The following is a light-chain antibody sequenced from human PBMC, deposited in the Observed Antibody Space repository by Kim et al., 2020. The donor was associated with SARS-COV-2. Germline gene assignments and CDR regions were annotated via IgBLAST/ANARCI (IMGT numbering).Light chain of an antibody. Sequence: ASVGDRVTITCRASKSISSYLNWYQQKPGKAPKVLIYAASSLQSGVPSRFSGSGSGTDFTLTISSLQPEDFGTYYCQQSYSTPWTFGQGTKVDIK. V-gene: IGKV1-39*01. J-gene: IGKJ1*01. CDR3: QQSYSTPWT. CDR2: AAS. CDR1: KSISSY.